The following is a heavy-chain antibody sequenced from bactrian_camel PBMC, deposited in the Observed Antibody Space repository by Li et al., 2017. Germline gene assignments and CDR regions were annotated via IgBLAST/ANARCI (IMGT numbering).Heavy chain of an antibody. J-gene: IGHJ6*01. V-gene: IGHV3S6*01. Sequence: VQLAESGGGLVQPGGSLRLSRAASGFTFSNYYMNWVRQAPGKGLEWVSGIYTGGGDPRYADSVKGRFTASKDNAKNTLYLQMNSLKPEDTAMYFCATNRPGKIISRACEHSRGQGTQVTVS. D-gene: IGHD8*01. CDR3: ATNRPGKIISRACEHS. CDR2: IYTGGGDP. CDR1: GFTFSNYY.